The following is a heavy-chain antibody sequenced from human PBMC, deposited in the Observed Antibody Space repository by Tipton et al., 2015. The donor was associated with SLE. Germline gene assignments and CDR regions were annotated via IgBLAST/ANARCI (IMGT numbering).Heavy chain of an antibody. CDR3: ARSWGSGGGDYFDY. J-gene: IGHJ4*02. Sequence: QLVQSGAEVKKPGASVKVSCKASGYTFTGYYIYWVRQAPGQGLEWMGWISPNSGGTNYAQKFQGRVTMAKDTSISTAYMELSRLRSDDTAVYYCARSWGSGGGDYFDYWGQGTLVTVSS. D-gene: IGHD7-27*01. CDR2: ISPNSGGT. CDR1: GYTFTGYY. V-gene: IGHV1-2*02.